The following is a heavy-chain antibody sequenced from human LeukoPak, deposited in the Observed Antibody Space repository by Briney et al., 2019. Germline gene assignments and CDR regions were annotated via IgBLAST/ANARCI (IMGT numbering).Heavy chain of an antibody. V-gene: IGHV4-4*07. D-gene: IGHD6-13*01. J-gene: IGHJ4*02. Sequence: SGTLSLTCSVSGGSISSYYWSWVRQPAGKGLEWIGRIYSSGSTNYNPSLNSRVTMSVDTSNNQFSLRLTSVTAADTAVYYCARGTTAAAGIFDCWGQGTLVTVSS. CDR1: GGSISSYY. CDR3: ARGTTAAAGIFDC. CDR2: IYSSGST.